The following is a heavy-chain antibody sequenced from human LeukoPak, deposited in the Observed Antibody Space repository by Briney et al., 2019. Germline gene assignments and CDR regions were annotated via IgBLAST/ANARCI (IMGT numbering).Heavy chain of an antibody. CDR2: IIPIFGTA. CDR1: GGTFSSYA. V-gene: IGHV1-69*05. J-gene: IGHJ4*02. Sequence: ASVKVSCKASGGTFSSYAISWVRQAPGQGLEWMGGIIPIFGTANYAQKFQGRVTITTDESTSTAYMELSSLRSEDTAVYYCARSTSSGYDYFSPDYWGQGTLVTVSS. CDR3: ARSTSSGYDYFSPDY. D-gene: IGHD5-12*01.